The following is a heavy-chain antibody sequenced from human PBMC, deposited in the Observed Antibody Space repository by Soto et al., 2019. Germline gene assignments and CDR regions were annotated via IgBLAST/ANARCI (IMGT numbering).Heavy chain of an antibody. CDR3: AGCTFDSGGSWGSDY. CDR1: GGSISSGGYY. CDR2: IYYSGSN. Sequence: QVQLQESGPGLVKPSQTLSLTCTVSGGSISSGGYYWSWIRQHPGKGLEWIGYIYYSGSNYYNPSLKSRVTISVDPSKNQFSVKLSSVTAADRAVYYGAGCTFDSGGSWGSDYWGQGTLVTVSS. J-gene: IGHJ4*02. V-gene: IGHV4-31*03. D-gene: IGHD2-15*01.